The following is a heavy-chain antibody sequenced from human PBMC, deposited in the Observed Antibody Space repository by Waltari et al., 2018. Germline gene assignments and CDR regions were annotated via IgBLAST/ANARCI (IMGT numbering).Heavy chain of an antibody. V-gene: IGHV1-2*02. CDR3: ARGLTPYDFWSGYYRYYFDY. CDR1: GYPFTDYF. D-gene: IGHD3-3*01. Sequence: QVQLVQSGAEVKKPGASVKVSCTASGYPFTDYFMPWVRQAPGQGLEWMGWINSNSGGTNYAQKFQGRVTMTRDTSISTAYMELSRLRSDDTAVYYCARGLTPYDFWSGYYRYYFDYWGQGTLVTVSS. CDR2: INSNSGGT. J-gene: IGHJ4*02.